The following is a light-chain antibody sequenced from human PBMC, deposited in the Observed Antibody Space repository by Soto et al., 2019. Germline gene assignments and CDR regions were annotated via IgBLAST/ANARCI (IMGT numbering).Light chain of an antibody. V-gene: IGKV3-15*01. CDR1: QSVSSN. J-gene: IGKJ1*01. CDR2: GAF. CDR3: QQYNNWPWT. Sequence: EIVITQSPATLSVSPGERATLSCRASQSVSSNLAWYQQKPGQAPRLLIYGAFTRATGIPARFSGSGSGTEFTLTISSLQSEDFAVYYCQQYNNWPWTLGQGTKVDIK.